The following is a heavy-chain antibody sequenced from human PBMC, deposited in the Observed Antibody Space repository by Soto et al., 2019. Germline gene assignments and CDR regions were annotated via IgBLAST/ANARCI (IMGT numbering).Heavy chain of an antibody. CDR3: ARNKVAAGTFWFDP. J-gene: IGHJ5*02. D-gene: IGHD6-13*01. CDR2: ISSSSSTI. CDR1: GFTFSSYS. V-gene: IGHV3-48*02. Sequence: EVQLVESGGGLVQPGGSLRLSCAASGFTFSSYSMNWVRQAPGKGLEWVSYISSSSSTIYYADSVKGRFTISRDNAKNSLYLQMNSLRDEDTAVYYCARNKVAAGTFWFDPWGQGTLVTVSS.